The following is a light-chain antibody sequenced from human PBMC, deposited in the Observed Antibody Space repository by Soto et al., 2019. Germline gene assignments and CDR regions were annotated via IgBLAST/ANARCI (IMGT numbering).Light chain of an antibody. V-gene: IGKV3-15*01. CDR2: DAS. Sequence: EIVMTQSPATLSVSPGERAALSCRASQSVSNNLAWYQLKPGQAPRLLIYDASTRATGIPARFSGSGSGTEFTLTISSLQSEDFAVYYCQQYNDWPPYTFRQGTKLEI. CDR1: QSVSNN. CDR3: QQYNDWPPYT. J-gene: IGKJ2*01.